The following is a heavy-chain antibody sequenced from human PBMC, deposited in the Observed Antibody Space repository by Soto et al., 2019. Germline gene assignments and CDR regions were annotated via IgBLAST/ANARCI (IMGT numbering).Heavy chain of an antibody. CDR3: ALVDNYVTPTPQDV. J-gene: IGHJ6*02. CDR1: GYIFVNYG. V-gene: IGHV1-18*01. CDR2: ISPHSGNT. D-gene: IGHD3-16*01. Sequence: QVQLVQSGDEVRKPGSSVKVSCKASGYIFVNYGIAWVRQAPGQGLEWMGWISPHSGNTHYASKVQGRLTMTTDTSTSTAYRDLGSLTSDDTAVYYCALVDNYVTPTPQDVWGQGTTVTVSS.